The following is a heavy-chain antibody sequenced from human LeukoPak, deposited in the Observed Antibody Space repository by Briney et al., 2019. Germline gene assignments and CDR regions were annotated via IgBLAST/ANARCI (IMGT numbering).Heavy chain of an antibody. V-gene: IGHV3-7*01. CDR1: GFAFSSYW. CDR3: GRFGYVSAVDT. CDR2: IEPAGSAA. Sequence: GGSLRLSCGASGFAFSSYWMTWLRQAPGKGLEFVANIEPAGSAAYYADSVKGRFTISRDNTKNLLYLQMNSLTAEDSAVYHCGRFGYVSAVDTWGQGALVTVSS. J-gene: IGHJ5*02. D-gene: IGHD2-15*01.